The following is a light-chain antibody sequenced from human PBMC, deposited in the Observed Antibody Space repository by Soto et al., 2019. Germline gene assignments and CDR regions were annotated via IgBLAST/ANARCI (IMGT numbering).Light chain of an antibody. CDR1: QSISSW. Sequence: IQMTQSPSTLSASVGDRFTISCRASQSISSWLAWYQQKPGKAPKLLIYKASSLESGVPSRFSGSGSGTEFTLTISSLQPDDFATYYCQQYNSYPLTFGGGSKADI. J-gene: IGKJ4*01. CDR3: QQYNSYPLT. CDR2: KAS. V-gene: IGKV1-5*03.